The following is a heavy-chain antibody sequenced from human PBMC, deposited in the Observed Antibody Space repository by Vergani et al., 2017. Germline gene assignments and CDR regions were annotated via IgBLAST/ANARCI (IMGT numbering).Heavy chain of an antibody. CDR1: GGSISSSSYY. J-gene: IGHJ6*02. D-gene: IGHD3-10*01. CDR2: IYYSGST. V-gene: IGHV4-39*07. Sequence: QLQLQESGPGLVKPSETLSLTCTVSGGSISSSSYYWGWIRQPPGKGLEWIGYIYYSGSTYYNPSLKSRVTISVDTSKNQFSLKLSSVTAADTAVYYCARDCGSGSLYYYYYGMDVWGQGTTVTVSS. CDR3: ARDCGSGSLYYYYYGMDV.